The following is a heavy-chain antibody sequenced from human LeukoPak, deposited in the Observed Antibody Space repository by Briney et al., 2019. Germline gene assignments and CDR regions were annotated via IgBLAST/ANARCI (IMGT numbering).Heavy chain of an antibody. Sequence: GGSLRLSCAASGFSFSSNSMNWVRQAPGKGLEWVSSISSSSSYIYYADSVKGRFTISRDNAKNSLYLQMNSLRAEDTAVYYCARDLAAAGTPNWFDPWGQGTLVTVSS. CDR1: GFSFSSNS. CDR3: ARDLAAAGTPNWFDP. CDR2: ISSSSSYI. D-gene: IGHD6-13*01. J-gene: IGHJ5*02. V-gene: IGHV3-21*01.